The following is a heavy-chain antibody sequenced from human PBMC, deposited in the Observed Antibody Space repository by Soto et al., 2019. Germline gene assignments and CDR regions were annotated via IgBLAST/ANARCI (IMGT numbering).Heavy chain of an antibody. CDR3: AKDIRGRTAASVYNYFDP. Sequence: SETLSLTCTVSGGSISSDYWSWIRQPPGKGLEWIGYIHYSGSTDYNPSLKSRVTISVDTSKNQFSLKLSSVTAADTAVYYCAKDIRGRTAASVYNYFDPRGQGTPVTVSS. V-gene: IGHV4-59*01. CDR1: GGSISSDY. D-gene: IGHD6-13*01. CDR2: IHYSGST. J-gene: IGHJ5*02.